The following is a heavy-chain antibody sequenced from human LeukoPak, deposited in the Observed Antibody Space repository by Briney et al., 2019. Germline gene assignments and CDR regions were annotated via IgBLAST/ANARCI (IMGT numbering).Heavy chain of an antibody. J-gene: IGHJ6*04. CDR1: GFTFNTYA. Sequence: GRSLRLACAASGFTFNTYAIHWVRQAPGKGLEWLALISYDGSNKYYADSVKGRSTISRDNSRNTLYLQMNSLRAEDTAVYYCARDRASRASYYGMDVWGKGTTVTVSS. V-gene: IGHV3-30*04. D-gene: IGHD5-24*01. CDR3: ARDRASRASYYGMDV. CDR2: ISYDGSNK.